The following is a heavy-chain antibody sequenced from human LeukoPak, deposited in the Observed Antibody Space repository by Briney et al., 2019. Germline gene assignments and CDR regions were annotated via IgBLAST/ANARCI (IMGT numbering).Heavy chain of an antibody. CDR3: ARAPPYYYMDV. Sequence: GGSLRLSCAASGFSFRSYFMHWVRQAPGKGLVWVSRINSDGTYTEYEDSVKGRFTISRDNAKNTLYLQMNSLRAEDTAVYYCARAPPYYYMDVWGKGTTVTVSS. V-gene: IGHV3-74*03. J-gene: IGHJ6*03. CDR1: GFSFRSYF. CDR2: INSDGTYT.